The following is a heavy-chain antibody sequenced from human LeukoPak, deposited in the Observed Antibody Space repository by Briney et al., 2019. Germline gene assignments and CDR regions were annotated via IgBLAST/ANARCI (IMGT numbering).Heavy chain of an antibody. J-gene: IGHJ3*02. D-gene: IGHD2-8*02. CDR1: GFTFSNAW. CDR3: ARVSPGAI. V-gene: IGHV3-30*02. Sequence: PGGSLRLSCAASGFTFSNAWMSWVRQAPGKGLEWVAFIRYDGSNRFYADSVRGRFTISRDNSKNTLYLQMNSLRAEDTAVYYCARVSPGAIWGHGTMVTVSS. CDR2: IRYDGSNR.